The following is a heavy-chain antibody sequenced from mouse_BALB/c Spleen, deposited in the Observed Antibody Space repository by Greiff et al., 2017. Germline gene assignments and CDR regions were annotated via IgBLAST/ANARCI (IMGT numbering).Heavy chain of an antibody. CDR1: GFTFSSFG. CDR2: ISSGSSTT. Sequence: EVMLVESGGGLVQPGGSRKLSCAASGFTFSSFGMHWVRQAPEKGLEWVAYISSGSSTTYYADTVKGRFTISRDNPKNTLFLQMTSLRSEDTAMYYCARSDWVDYWGQGTTLTVSS. D-gene: IGHD4-1*01. J-gene: IGHJ2*01. V-gene: IGHV5-17*02. CDR3: ARSDWVDY.